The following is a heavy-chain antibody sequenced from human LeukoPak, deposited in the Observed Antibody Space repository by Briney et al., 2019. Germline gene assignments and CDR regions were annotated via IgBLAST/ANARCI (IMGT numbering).Heavy chain of an antibody. D-gene: IGHD4-17*01. CDR2: MNPNSGNT. V-gene: IGHV1-8*01. J-gene: IGHJ6*03. CDR1: GYTFTSYD. Sequence: ASVKVSCKASGYTFTSYDINWVRQATGQGLEWMGWMNPNSGNTGYAQKFQGRVTMTRNTSISTAYMELSSLRSEDTAVYYCARGLRPNYYYYMDVRGKGTTVTVSS. CDR3: ARGLRPNYYYYMDV.